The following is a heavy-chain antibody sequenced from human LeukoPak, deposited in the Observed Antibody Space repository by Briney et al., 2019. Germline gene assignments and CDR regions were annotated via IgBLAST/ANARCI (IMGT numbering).Heavy chain of an antibody. D-gene: IGHD2-2*01. J-gene: IGHJ6*02. Sequence: ASVKVSCKASGYTFTVYYMHWVRQAPGQGLEWMGWINPNSGGTNYAQKFQGRVTMTRDTSISTAYMELSRLRSDDTAVYYCARISDIVVVPAATPYYYYGMDVWGQGTTVTVSS. CDR2: INPNSGGT. CDR1: GYTFTVYY. V-gene: IGHV1-2*02. CDR3: ARISDIVVVPAATPYYYYGMDV.